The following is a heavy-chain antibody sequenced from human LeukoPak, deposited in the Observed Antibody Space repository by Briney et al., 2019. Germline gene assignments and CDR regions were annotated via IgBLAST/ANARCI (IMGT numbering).Heavy chain of an antibody. D-gene: IGHD4-17*01. J-gene: IGHJ5*02. V-gene: IGHV1-69*05. Sequence: SVKVSCKASGRTFSSYAISWVRQAPGQGLEWMGRIIPIFGTANYAQKFQGRVTITTDESTSTAYMELSSLRSEDTAVYYCASQSGDYGDYVWSDPWGQGTLVTVSS. CDR3: ASQSGDYGDYVWSDP. CDR2: IIPIFGTA. CDR1: GRTFSSYA.